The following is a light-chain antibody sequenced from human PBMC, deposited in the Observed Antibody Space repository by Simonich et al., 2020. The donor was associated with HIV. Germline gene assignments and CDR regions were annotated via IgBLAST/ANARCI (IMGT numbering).Light chain of an antibody. V-gene: IGLV2-8*01. CDR1: SSDVGSYNY. CDR3: SSYAGSNNWV. J-gene: IGLJ3*02. CDR2: EVN. Sequence: QSALTQPASVSGSPGQSITISCTGTSSDVGSYNYVSWYQQHPGKAPKLMIYEVNKRPSGGPDRFSGSKSGNTASLTVSGLQVEDEADYYCSSYAGSNNWVFGGGTKLTVL.